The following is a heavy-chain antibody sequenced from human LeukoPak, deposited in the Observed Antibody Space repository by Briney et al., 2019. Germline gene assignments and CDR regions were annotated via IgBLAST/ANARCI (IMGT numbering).Heavy chain of an antibody. Sequence: GGSLRLSCAASGFTFSSYGMHWVRQAPGKGLEWVAVIWYDGSNKYHADSVKGRFTISRDNSKNTLYLQMNSLRAEDTAVYYCARDPGGMDVWGKGTTVTVFS. CDR1: GFTFSSYG. CDR3: ARDPGGMDV. V-gene: IGHV3-33*01. CDR2: IWYDGSNK. J-gene: IGHJ6*04.